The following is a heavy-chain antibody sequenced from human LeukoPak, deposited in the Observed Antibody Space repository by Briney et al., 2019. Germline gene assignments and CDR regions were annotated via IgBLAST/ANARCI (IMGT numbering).Heavy chain of an antibody. CDR2: IHHSGII. CDR1: GYLLSKGYY. J-gene: IGHJ6*04. D-gene: IGHD2-15*01. V-gene: IGHV4-38-2*01. CDR3: ANFPRYCSGASCSGMDV. Sequence: SETLSLTCAVSGYLLSKGYYWGWVRLPPGKGLEWIGSIHHSGIIHYNPSPKSRLTISVDTVKNEFSMNLNSVTAADTAVYYCANFPRYCSGASCSGMDVWGKGTTVIVSS.